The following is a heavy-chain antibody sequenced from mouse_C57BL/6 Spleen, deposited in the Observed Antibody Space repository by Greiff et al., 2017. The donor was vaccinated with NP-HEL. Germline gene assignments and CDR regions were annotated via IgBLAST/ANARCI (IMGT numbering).Heavy chain of an antibody. J-gene: IGHJ3*01. CDR3: ARSTTVETWFAY. D-gene: IGHD1-1*01. CDR2: IHPNSGST. CDR1: GYTFTSYW. Sequence: QVQLKQPGAELVKPGASVKLSCKASGYTFTSYWMHWVKQRPGQGLEWIGMIHPNSGSTNYNEKFKSKATLTVDKSSSTAYMQLSSLTSEDSAVYYCARSTTVETWFAYWGQGTLVTVSA. V-gene: IGHV1-64*01.